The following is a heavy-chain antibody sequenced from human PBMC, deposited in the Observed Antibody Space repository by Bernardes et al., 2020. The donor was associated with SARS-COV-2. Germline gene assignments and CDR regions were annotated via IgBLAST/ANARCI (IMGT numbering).Heavy chain of an antibody. V-gene: IGHV4-31*03. CDR1: GGSISSAGYY. J-gene: IGHJ5*02. Sequence: SETLSLTCTVSGGSISSAGYYWSWLLQHPGKGLEWFGYIYYSGSTYYNPSLKSRVTISVDTSKNQFSLKLSSVTAADTAVYYCARRGSLDWFDPWGQGTLVTVSS. CDR2: IYYSGST. CDR3: ARRGSLDWFDP. D-gene: IGHD3-16*01.